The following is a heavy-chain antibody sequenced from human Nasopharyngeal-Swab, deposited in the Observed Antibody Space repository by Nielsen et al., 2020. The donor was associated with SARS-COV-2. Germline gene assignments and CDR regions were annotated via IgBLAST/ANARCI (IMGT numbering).Heavy chain of an antibody. J-gene: IGHJ4*02. V-gene: IGHV5-51*01. CDR2: VYPGDSDT. Sequence: GESLKISCETSGYSFINYWVGWVRQTPGKGLEWMGIVYPGDSDTRYSPSFQGQVTISADRAFNSVYLQWKRLKASDTAMYYCVRRGCITSSCPSSFDFWGQGTLLTVSA. CDR3: VRRGCITSSCPSSFDF. D-gene: IGHD3-10*01. CDR1: GYSFINYW.